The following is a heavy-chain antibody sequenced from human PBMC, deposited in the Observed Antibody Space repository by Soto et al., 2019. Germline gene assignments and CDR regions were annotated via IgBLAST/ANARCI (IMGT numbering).Heavy chain of an antibody. Sequence: GGSLRLSCAASGFPFSDYWMHLVRQSPGKGLVWVSRMNSDGSTTNYADSVKGRFTISRDNARNTLYLQMNSLRAEDKAVYYCVRDGYPAWVYGVDVWGQGTRVTVSS. CDR3: VRDGYPAWVYGVDV. J-gene: IGHJ6*02. CDR1: GFPFSDYW. V-gene: IGHV3-74*01. D-gene: IGHD1-1*01. CDR2: MNSDGSTT.